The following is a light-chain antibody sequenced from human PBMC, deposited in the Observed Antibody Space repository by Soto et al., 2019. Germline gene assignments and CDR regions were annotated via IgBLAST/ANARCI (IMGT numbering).Light chain of an antibody. CDR3: SSYTSVSIVVV. V-gene: IGLV2-14*01. J-gene: IGLJ2*01. Sequence: QSALTQPASVSGSPGQSITISCTGTYSDIGAYNFVSWYQHHPGKAPKLIIYEVNNRPSGVSNRFSGSKSGNTASLSISDLQAEDEADYYCSSYTSVSIVVVLGGGTQLTVL. CDR1: YSDIGAYNF. CDR2: EVN.